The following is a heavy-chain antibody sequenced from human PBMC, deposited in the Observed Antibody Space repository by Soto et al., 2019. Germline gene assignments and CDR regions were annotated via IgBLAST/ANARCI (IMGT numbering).Heavy chain of an antibody. CDR3: AKDHNYDFWSGYSYYGMDV. D-gene: IGHD3-3*01. Sequence: WGSLRLSCAASGFTFSSYGMHWVRQAPGKGLEWVAVISYDGSNKYYADSVKGRFTISRDNSKNTLYLQMNSLRAEDTAVYYCAKDHNYDFWSGYSYYGMDVWGQGTTVTVSS. J-gene: IGHJ6*02. CDR2: ISYDGSNK. V-gene: IGHV3-30*18. CDR1: GFTFSSYG.